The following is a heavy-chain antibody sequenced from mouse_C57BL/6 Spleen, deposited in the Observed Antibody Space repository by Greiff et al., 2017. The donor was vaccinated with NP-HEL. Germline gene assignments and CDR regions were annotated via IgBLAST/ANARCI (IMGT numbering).Heavy chain of an antibody. J-gene: IGHJ4*01. CDR2: IDPSDSYT. Sequence: VQLQQPGAELVMPGASVKLSCKASGYTFTSYWMHWVKQRPGQGLEWIGEIDPSDSYTNYNQKFKGKSTLTVDKSSSTAYMQLSSLTSEDSAVYYCARWRGTGTLYTMDYWGQGTSVTVSS. CDR3: ARWRGTGTLYTMDY. CDR1: GYTFTSYW. V-gene: IGHV1-69*01. D-gene: IGHD4-1*01.